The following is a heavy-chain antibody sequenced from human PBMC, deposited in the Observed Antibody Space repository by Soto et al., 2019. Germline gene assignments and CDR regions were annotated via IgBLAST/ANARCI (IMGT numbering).Heavy chain of an antibody. CDR3: AKDLNPHSYYYYYMDV. CDR2: ISWNSGSI. V-gene: IGHV3-9*01. Sequence: EVQLVESGGGLVQPGRSLRLSCAASGFTFDDYAMHWVRQAPGKGLEWVSGISWNSGSIGYADSVKGRFTISRDNAKNSLYLPMNSLRAEDTALYYCAKDLNPHSYYYYYMDVWGKGTTVTLSS. CDR1: GFTFDDYA. J-gene: IGHJ6*03.